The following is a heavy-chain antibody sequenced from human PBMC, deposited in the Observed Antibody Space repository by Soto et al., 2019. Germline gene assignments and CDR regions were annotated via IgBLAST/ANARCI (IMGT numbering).Heavy chain of an antibody. CDR2: ISYDGSNK. CDR3: ARDGVEMATMAYFDY. D-gene: IGHD5-12*01. J-gene: IGHJ4*02. Sequence: PGGSLRLSCAASGFTFSSYAMHWVRQAPGKGLEWVAVISYDGSNKYYADSVKGRFTISRDNSKNTLYLQMNSLRAEDTAVYYCARDGVEMATMAYFDYWGQGTLVTVSS. V-gene: IGHV3-30-3*01. CDR1: GFTFSSYA.